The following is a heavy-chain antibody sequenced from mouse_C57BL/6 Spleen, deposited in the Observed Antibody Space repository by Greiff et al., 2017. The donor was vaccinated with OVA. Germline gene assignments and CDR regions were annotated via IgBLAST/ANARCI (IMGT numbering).Heavy chain of an antibody. CDR2: INYDGSST. D-gene: IGHD1-1*01. CDR1: GFTFSDYY. J-gene: IGHJ1*03. CDR3: ARAKGYGSSWYFDV. V-gene: IGHV5-16*01. Sequence: EVKVEESEGGLVQPGSSMKLSCTASGFTFSDYYMAWVRQVPEKGLEWVANINYDGSSTYYLDSLKSRFIISRDNEKNILYLQMSSLKSEDTATYYCARAKGYGSSWYFDVWGTGTTVTVSS.